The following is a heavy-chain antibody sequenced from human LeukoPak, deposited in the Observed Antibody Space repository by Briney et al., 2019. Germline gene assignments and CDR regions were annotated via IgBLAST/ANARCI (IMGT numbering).Heavy chain of an antibody. CDR3: ARNGFRDGSNFEGPGAFDI. J-gene: IGHJ3*02. D-gene: IGHD5-24*01. Sequence: PSETLSLTCTVSGGSISSYYWSWIRQPPGKGLEWIGYIYYSGSTNYNPSLKSRVTISVDTSKNQFSLKLSSVTAADTAVYYCARNGFRDGSNFEGPGAFDIWGQGTMVTVSS. V-gene: IGHV4-59*01. CDR1: GGSISSYY. CDR2: IYYSGST.